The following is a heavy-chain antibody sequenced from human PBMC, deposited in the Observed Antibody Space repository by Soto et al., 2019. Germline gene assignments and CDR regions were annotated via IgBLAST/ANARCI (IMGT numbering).Heavy chain of an antibody. CDR2: IHGSGST. Sequence: ETLSLTCSVSGDSISSSSYYWGWIRQSPGEGLEWIGKIHGSGSTNYNPSLKSRVTISVDTSKNQFSLKLSSVTAADTAVYYCARAPIGYSSSWSDYWGQGTLVTVSS. CDR1: GDSISSSSYY. V-gene: IGHV4-39*07. D-gene: IGHD6-13*01. CDR3: ARAPIGYSSSWSDY. J-gene: IGHJ4*02.